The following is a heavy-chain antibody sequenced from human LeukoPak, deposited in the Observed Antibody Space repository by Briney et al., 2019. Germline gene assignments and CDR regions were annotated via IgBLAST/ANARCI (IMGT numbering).Heavy chain of an antibody. V-gene: IGHV4-34*01. CDR1: GGSFSGYY. D-gene: IGHD3-3*01. CDR2: INHSGST. Sequence: SETLSLTCAVYGGSFSGYYWSWIRQPPGKGLEWIGEINHSGSTNYNPSLKSRVTISVDTSKNQFSLKLSSVTAADTAVYYCARALYYDFWSGYLANNWFDPWGQGTLATVSS. CDR3: ARALYYDFWSGYLANNWFDP. J-gene: IGHJ5*02.